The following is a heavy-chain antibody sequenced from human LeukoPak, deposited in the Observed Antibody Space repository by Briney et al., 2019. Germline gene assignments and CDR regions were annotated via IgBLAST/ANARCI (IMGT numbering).Heavy chain of an antibody. CDR3: ARVTLCLAAAGTWWDWFDP. V-gene: IGHV4-34*01. Sequence: SETLSLTCAVYGGSFSGYYWSWIRQPPGKGLEWIGEINHSGSTNYNPSLKSRVTISVDTSKNQFSLKLSSVTAADTAVYYCARVTLCLAAAGTWWDWFDPWGQGTLVTVSS. CDR1: GGSFSGYY. J-gene: IGHJ5*02. D-gene: IGHD6-13*01. CDR2: INHSGST.